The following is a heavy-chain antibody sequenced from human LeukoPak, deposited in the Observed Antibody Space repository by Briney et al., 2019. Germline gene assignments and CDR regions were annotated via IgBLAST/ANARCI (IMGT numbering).Heavy chain of an antibody. J-gene: IGHJ4*02. Sequence: SETLSLTCTVSGYSISSGYYWGWIRQPPGKGLEWIGSIYYSGSTYYNPSLKSRVTISVDTSKNQFSLKLSSVTAADTAVYYCARVLTAMGDPFDYWGQGTLVTVSS. CDR2: IYYSGST. CDR3: ARVLTAMGDPFDY. D-gene: IGHD5-18*01. V-gene: IGHV4-38-2*02. CDR1: GYSISSGYY.